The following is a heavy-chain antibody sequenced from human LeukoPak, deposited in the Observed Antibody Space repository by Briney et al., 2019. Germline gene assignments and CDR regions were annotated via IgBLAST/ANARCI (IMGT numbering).Heavy chain of an antibody. J-gene: IGHJ4*02. CDR3: ARGRPHGNDY. CDR1: GFTFSSYW. CDR2: INSDGSST. V-gene: IGHV3-74*01. D-gene: IGHD4-23*01. Sequence: PGGSLRLSCAASGFTFSSYWMHWVRQAPGKGLVWVSRINSDGSSTTYADSVKGRFSISRDNAKNTLYLQMNSLRVEDTAVYYCARGRPHGNDYWGQGTLVTVSS.